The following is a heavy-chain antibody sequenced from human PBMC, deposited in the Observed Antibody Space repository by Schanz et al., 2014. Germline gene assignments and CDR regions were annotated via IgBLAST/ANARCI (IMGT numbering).Heavy chain of an antibody. D-gene: IGHD2-15*01. CDR3: AKGMGYCSGGTCYDYYYYGLDV. Sequence: QVQLVESGGGVVQPGRSLRLSCAASGFTFNSYAMTWVRQAPGKGPEWVAVIWSDGSTKYYADSVKGRFTISRDNSENTLYLQMNSLSADDTAVFYCAKGMGYCSGGTCYDYYYYGLDVWGQGTTVTVSS. V-gene: IGHV3-33*06. J-gene: IGHJ6*02. CDR2: IWSDGSTK. CDR1: GFTFNSYA.